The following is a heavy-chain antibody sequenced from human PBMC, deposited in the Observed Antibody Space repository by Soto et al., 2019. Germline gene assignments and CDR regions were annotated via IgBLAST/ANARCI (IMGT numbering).Heavy chain of an antibody. Sequence: PGGSLRLSCAASGFTFSDYYMSWIRQAPGKGLEWVSYISSSSSYTNYADSVRGRFTISRDNAKNSLYLQMNSLTAGDTAVYYCAKATATGGGAFDICGQGTVVTVS. CDR1: GFTFSDYY. D-gene: IGHD2-8*02. J-gene: IGHJ3*02. CDR3: AKATATGGGAFDI. V-gene: IGHV3-11*03. CDR2: ISSSSSYT.